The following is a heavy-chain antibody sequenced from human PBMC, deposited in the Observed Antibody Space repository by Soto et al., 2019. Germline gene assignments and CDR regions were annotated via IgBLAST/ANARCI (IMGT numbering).Heavy chain of an antibody. CDR3: AKPVYGGGSPFDY. CDR2: IWYDGSNK. J-gene: IGHJ4*02. CDR1: GFTFRSHG. D-gene: IGHD4-17*01. Sequence: QVKLVESGGGVVQPGRSLRLSCAASGFTFRSHGMHWVRQAPGKGLEWVAVIWYDGSNKYYADSVKGRFTISRDNSKNTLSLQMNSLRAEETDVCYSAKPVYGGGSPFDYWGQGTGVTVSS. V-gene: IGHV3-33*06.